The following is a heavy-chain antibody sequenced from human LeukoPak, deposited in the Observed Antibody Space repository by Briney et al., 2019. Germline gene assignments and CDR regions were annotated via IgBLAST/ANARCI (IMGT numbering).Heavy chain of an antibody. CDR1: GFSFDDHA. CDR2: INWNSGSR. V-gene: IGHV3-9*01. CDR3: VKSGRAHLGDYYDY. Sequence: GGSLRLSCAASGFSFDDHALHWVRQAPGKGLEWVSGINWNSGSRGYADSVKGRFTISRDNAKSAQYLQMDSLRTEDTAFYYCVKSGRAHLGDYYDYWGQGTLVTVSS. D-gene: IGHD3-16*01. J-gene: IGHJ4*02.